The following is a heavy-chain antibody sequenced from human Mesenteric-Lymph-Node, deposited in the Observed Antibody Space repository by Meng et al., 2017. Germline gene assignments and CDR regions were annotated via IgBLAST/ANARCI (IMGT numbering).Heavy chain of an antibody. V-gene: IGHV4-30-4*01. CDR2: ISYSGST. D-gene: IGHD3-22*01. Sequence: QVPALCRGLVSASQSPSRTCTCSGGSIGSGAYYCSWIRQPPGKGLGWIGYISYSGSTYYNPSLKSRVTISVDTSKIQFSLKLSSVTAADTAVYYCARTHFYDSSNYGFDYWGQGTLVTVSS. CDR3: ARTHFYDSSNYGFDY. CDR1: GGSIGSGAYY. J-gene: IGHJ4*02.